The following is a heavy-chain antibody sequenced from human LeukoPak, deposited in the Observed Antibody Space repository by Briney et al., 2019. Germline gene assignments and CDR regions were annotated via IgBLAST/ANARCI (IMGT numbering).Heavy chain of an antibody. D-gene: IGHD3-10*01. CDR1: GGSISSYY. J-gene: IGHJ6*03. CDR3: AREGGDGSGLYYNADSSYYYMDV. Sequence: SETLSLTCTVSGGSISSYYWSWIRQPAGKGLEWIGRIYSSGSTNYNPSLKSRVTMSLDTSKSQFSLKLNSVTAADTALYYCAREGGDGSGLYYNADSSYYYMDVWGKGTTVTVSS. V-gene: IGHV4-4*07. CDR2: IYSSGST.